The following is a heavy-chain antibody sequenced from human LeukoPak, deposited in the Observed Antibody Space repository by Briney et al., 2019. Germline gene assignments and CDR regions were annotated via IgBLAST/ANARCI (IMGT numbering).Heavy chain of an antibody. J-gene: IGHJ4*02. V-gene: IGHV3-43*01. CDR1: GFIFVHYT. Sequence: PGGSLRLSCAASGFIFVHYTMHWVRQVPGKGLEWVSLISWNGVTTNYADSVKGRFTISRDNTRNSLHLQMNSLRSEDTALYYCAASDGDQQLAFWGQGTLVTVSS. CDR3: AASDGDQQLAF. CDR2: ISWNGVTT. D-gene: IGHD6-13*01.